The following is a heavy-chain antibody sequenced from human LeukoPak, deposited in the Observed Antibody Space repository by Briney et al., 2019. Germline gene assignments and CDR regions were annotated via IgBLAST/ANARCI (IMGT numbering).Heavy chain of an antibody. CDR1: GFTFSAYW. J-gene: IGHJ4*02. D-gene: IGHD1-26*01. Sequence: PGGSLRLSCAAAGFTFSAYWMHWVRHAPGKGRVWVSHINLDGTTTNYADSVKRRFTISRDNAKNTLYLQMNSLRAEDTGVYYCARASCLGGLQRWGQGTLVTVSS. CDR3: ARASCLGGLQR. CDR2: INLDGTTT. V-gene: IGHV3-74*01.